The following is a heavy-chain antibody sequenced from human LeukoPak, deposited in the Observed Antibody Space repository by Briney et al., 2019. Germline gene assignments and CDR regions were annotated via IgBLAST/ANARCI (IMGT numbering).Heavy chain of an antibody. V-gene: IGHV4-39*07. Sequence: SETLSLTCTVSGGSISSYYWGWIRQPPGKGLEWIGSIYYSGSTYYNPSLKSRVTISVDTSKNQFSLKLSSVAAADTAVYYCARVRAGHFDYWGQGTLVTVSS. D-gene: IGHD6-19*01. CDR2: IYYSGST. CDR3: ARVRAGHFDY. J-gene: IGHJ4*02. CDR1: GGSISSYY.